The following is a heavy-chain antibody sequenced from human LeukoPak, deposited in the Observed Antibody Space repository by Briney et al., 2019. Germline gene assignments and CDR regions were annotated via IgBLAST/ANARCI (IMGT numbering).Heavy chain of an antibody. Sequence: GESLKISCKGSGYSFTSYWIGWVRQMPGRGLGWMGIIYPGDSDTRYSPSFQGQVTISADKSISTAYLQWSSLKASDTAMYYCARREYSSSSGRLVDFWGQGTLVTVSS. D-gene: IGHD6-6*01. CDR3: ARREYSSSSGRLVDF. CDR2: IYPGDSDT. J-gene: IGHJ4*02. V-gene: IGHV5-51*01. CDR1: GYSFTSYW.